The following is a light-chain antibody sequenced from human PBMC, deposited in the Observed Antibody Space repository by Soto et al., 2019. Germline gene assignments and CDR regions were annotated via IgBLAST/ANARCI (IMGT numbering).Light chain of an antibody. CDR3: QQRSNWPLT. V-gene: IGKV3-11*01. CDR1: QSVSTY. J-gene: IGKJ4*01. CDR2: DVS. Sequence: EIVLTQSPATLSLSPGERATLSCRASQSVSTYISWYQQKPGQAPRRLIYDVSNRASGIPARFSGSGSGTDFPLTISSLEPEDFAVYYCQQRSNWPLTFGGGTKVEVK.